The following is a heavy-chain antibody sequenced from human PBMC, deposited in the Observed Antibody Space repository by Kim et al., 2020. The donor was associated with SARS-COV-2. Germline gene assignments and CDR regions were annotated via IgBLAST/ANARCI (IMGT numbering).Heavy chain of an antibody. V-gene: IGHV4-59*08. CDR2: IYYSGST. CDR1: GGSISSYY. CDR3: ARHVLGGTPPHSYYYYGMDV. Sequence: SETLSLTCTVSGGSISSYYWSWIRQPPGKGLEWIGYIYYSGSTNYNPSLKSRVTISVDTSKNQFSLKLSSVTAADTAVYYCARHVLGGTPPHSYYYYGMDVWGQGTTVTVSS. D-gene: IGHD1-7*01. J-gene: IGHJ6*02.